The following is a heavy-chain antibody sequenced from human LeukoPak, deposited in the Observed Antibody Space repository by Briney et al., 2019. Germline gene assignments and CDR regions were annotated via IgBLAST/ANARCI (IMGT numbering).Heavy chain of an antibody. CDR2: LNHSGST. CDR3: ARDRVPAGTTREHNWFDP. Sequence: KSSETLSLTCAVYGGSFSGYYWSWIRQPPGKGLEWIGELNHSGSTNYNPSLKSRVTISVDTSKNQFSLKLSSVTAADTAVYYCARDRVPAGTTREHNWFDPWGQGTLVTVSS. D-gene: IGHD2-2*01. V-gene: IGHV4-34*01. CDR1: GGSFSGYY. J-gene: IGHJ5*02.